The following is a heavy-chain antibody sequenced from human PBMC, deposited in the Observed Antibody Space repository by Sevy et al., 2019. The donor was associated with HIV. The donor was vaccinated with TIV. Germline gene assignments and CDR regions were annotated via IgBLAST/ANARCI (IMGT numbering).Heavy chain of an antibody. V-gene: IGHV3-48*03. D-gene: IGHD3-10*01. Sequence: GGYLRLSCAASGFIFSSYEMSWVRQAPGKGLEWISYIGSSGSNVYHPDSVKGRFTISRDNAQNSLYLQMNSLRVEDTAVYYCNRITLQGEDAFDLWGQGTMVTVSS. CDR1: GFIFSSYE. CDR2: IGSSGSNV. J-gene: IGHJ3*01. CDR3: NRITLQGEDAFDL.